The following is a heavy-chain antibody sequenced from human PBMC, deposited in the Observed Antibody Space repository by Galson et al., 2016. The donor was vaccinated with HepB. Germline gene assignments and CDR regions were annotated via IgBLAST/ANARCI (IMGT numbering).Heavy chain of an antibody. Sequence: SLRLSCAASGFLFTAYSMNWVRQAPGKGLEWVSSISDGGDYIYYADSVKGRCTISRDNAKNSLFLQMNSLRVGDTAVYYCTRGNLVGYWGQGTLVIVSS. CDR2: ISDGGDYI. CDR1: GFLFTAYS. D-gene: IGHD2-8*02. V-gene: IGHV3-21*01. J-gene: IGHJ4*02. CDR3: TRGNLVGY.